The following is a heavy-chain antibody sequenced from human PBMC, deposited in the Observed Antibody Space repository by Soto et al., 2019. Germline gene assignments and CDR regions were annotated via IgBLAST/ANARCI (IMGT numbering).Heavy chain of an antibody. CDR1: GYAFSKYG. V-gene: IGHV1-18*04. CDR3: ATSYDSGFDP. J-gene: IGHJ5*02. CDR2: IRPDTGDT. D-gene: IGHD5-12*01. Sequence: QLQLVQSGAEVERPVASVRVSCKAYGYAFSKYGISWIRQAPGQGLEWMGWIRPDTGDTNYAQKFQGRVTMTTDTSSNTAYMELRSLRSDDTAMYYCATSYDSGFDPWGQGTLVSVSS.